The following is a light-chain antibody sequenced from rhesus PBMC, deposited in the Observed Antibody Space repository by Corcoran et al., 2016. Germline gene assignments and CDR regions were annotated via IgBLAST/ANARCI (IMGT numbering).Light chain of an antibody. CDR3: MQDLRSPYS. J-gene: IGKJ2*01. CDR2: LVS. V-gene: IGKV2-82*01. CDR1: LSLIYSDGTIY. Sequence: DIVMTQTPLSLPVTLGESLSISCRSSLSLIYSDGTIYFDWYMPQPGQSPQLLLYLVSKRASGVPDKVSGSGSGSDFTLQMRRLGAEYVGVYYCMQDLRSPYSFGQGTKVEI.